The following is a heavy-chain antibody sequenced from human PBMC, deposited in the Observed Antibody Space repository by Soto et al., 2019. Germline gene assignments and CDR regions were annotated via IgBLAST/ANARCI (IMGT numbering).Heavy chain of an antibody. CDR3: ASAPVYSSGWSLAFAY. Sequence: ASVKVSCKASLGTFSSYAISWVRQAPGQGLEWMGGIIPIFGTANYAQKFQGRVTITADESTSTAYMELSSLRSEDTAVYYCASAPVYSSGWSLAFAYWGQGTLGTVSS. V-gene: IGHV1-69*13. D-gene: IGHD6-19*01. J-gene: IGHJ4*02. CDR2: IIPIFGTA. CDR1: LGTFSSYA.